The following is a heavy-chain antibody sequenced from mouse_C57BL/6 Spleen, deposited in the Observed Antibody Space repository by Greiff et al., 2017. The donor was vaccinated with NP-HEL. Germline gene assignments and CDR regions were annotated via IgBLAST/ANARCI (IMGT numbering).Heavy chain of an antibody. J-gene: IGHJ2*01. V-gene: IGHV1-42*01. Sequence: VQLQQSGPELVKPGASVKISCKASGYSFTGYYMNWVKQSPEKSLEWIGEINPSTGGTTYNQKFKAKATLTVDKSSSTAYMQLKSLTSEDSAVYDCARKGDYFDYWGQGTTLTVSS. CDR3: ARKGDYFDY. CDR2: INPSTGGT. CDR1: GYSFTGYY.